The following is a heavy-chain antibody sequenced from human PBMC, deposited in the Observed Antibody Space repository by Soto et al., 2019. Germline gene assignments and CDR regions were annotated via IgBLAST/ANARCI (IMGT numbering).Heavy chain of an antibody. J-gene: IGHJ4*02. CDR2: IFYSGIT. Sequence: SETLSLTCTVSDGSISGYYWSWIRQPPGKGLEWIGYIFYSGITNYNPSLKSRVTISVDTSKNQFSLNLSSVTAADTAVYYCARVAPHYDILTGYLGLRYNFDYWGQGTLVTVSS. D-gene: IGHD3-9*01. CDR1: DGSISGYY. V-gene: IGHV4-59*01. CDR3: ARVAPHYDILTGYLGLRYNFDY.